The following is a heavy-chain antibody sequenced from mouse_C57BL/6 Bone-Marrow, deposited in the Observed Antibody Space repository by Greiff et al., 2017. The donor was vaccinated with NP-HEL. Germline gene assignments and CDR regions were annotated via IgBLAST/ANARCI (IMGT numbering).Heavy chain of an antibody. D-gene: IGHD1-1*01. CDR1: GYTFTSYG. V-gene: IGHV1-81*01. J-gene: IGHJ4*01. CDR3: ARYGYDAMDY. CDR2: IYPRSGTT. Sequence: VQVVESGAELARPGASVKLSCKASGYTFTSYGISWVKQRTGQGLEWIGEIYPRSGTTYYNEKFKGKATLTADKSSRTAYMELRSLTSEDSAVYFGARYGYDAMDYWGQGTSVTVSS.